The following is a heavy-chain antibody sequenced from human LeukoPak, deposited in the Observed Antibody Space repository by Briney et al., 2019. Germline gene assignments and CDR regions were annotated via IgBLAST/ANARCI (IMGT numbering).Heavy chain of an antibody. CDR2: INSDGSST. J-gene: IGHJ4*02. Sequence: PGGSLRLSCAASGFTFSSYWMHWVRQGPGKGLVWVSRINSDGSSTNYADSVQGRFTISRDNAKNTLYLQMNSLRAEDTAVYYCARPASDGSYYVSDYWGQGTLVTVSS. D-gene: IGHD1-26*01. CDR3: ARPASDGSYYVSDY. V-gene: IGHV3-74*01. CDR1: GFTFSSYW.